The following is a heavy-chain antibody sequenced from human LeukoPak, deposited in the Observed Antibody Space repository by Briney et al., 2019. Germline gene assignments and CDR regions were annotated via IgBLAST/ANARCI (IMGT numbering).Heavy chain of an antibody. CDR3: ARVDSSSWYDYYYMDV. CDR1: GYSISNGYY. CDR2: IYHSGNT. V-gene: IGHV4-38-2*02. D-gene: IGHD6-13*01. Sequence: PSETLSLTCTVSGYSISNGYYWGWIRQPPGKGLEWIGSIYHSGNTYYNPSLKSRVTIPVDTSKNQFSLKLSSVTAADTAVYYCARVDSSSWYDYYYMDVWGKGTTVTVSS. J-gene: IGHJ6*03.